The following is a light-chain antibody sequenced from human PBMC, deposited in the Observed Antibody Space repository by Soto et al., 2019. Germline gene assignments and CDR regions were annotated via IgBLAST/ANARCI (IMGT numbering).Light chain of an antibody. J-gene: IGLJ1*01. Sequence: QSALTQPASVSGSPGQSITISCTGTSSDVGSSNYVSWYQQHPGKAPKLMIYDVSNRPSGLSNRFSGSKSGNTASLTISGLQAEDEADYYCSSYTSNSTPYVFGTGTKLTVL. CDR2: DVS. CDR1: SSDVGSSNY. CDR3: SSYTSNSTPYV. V-gene: IGLV2-14*01.